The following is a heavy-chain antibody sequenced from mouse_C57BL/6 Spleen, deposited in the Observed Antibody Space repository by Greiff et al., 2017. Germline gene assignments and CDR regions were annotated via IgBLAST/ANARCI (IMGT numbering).Heavy chain of an antibody. J-gene: IGHJ2*01. Sequence: QVQLQQSGPELVKPGASVKISCKASGYAFSSSWMNWVKQRPGKGLEWIGRIYPGDGDTNYNGKFKGKATLTADKSSSTAYMQRSSLTSEDSAVYFCARATVVAPSYWGQGTTLTVSS. V-gene: IGHV1-82*01. CDR2: IYPGDGDT. CDR1: GYAFSSSW. CDR3: ARATVVAPSY. D-gene: IGHD1-1*01.